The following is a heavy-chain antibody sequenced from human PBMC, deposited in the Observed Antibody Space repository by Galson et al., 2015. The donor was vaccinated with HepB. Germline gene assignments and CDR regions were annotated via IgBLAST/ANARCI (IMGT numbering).Heavy chain of an antibody. Sequence: SVKVSCKASGGTFSSYAISWVRQAPGQGLEWMGGIIPIFGTANYAQKFQGRVTITADKSTSTAYMGLSSLRSEDTAVYYCARGYCSGGSCYSVFLYYYGMDVWGQGTTVTVSS. D-gene: IGHD2-15*01. CDR3: ARGYCSGGSCYSVFLYYYGMDV. J-gene: IGHJ6*02. CDR2: IIPIFGTA. V-gene: IGHV1-69*06. CDR1: GGTFSSYA.